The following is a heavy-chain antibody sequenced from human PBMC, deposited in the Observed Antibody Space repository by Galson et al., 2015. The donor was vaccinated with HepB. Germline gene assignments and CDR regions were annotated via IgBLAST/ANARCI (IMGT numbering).Heavy chain of an antibody. V-gene: IGHV3-7*01. D-gene: IGHD6-13*01. J-gene: IGHJ5*02. CDR2: INKDGSEK. CDR1: GFTFSDYW. Sequence: SLRLSCAASGFTFSDYWMSWVRLAPGKGLEWVANINKDGSEKHYVDSVKGRFTISRDNAKNSLWLQMNGLRAEDTAVYYCARDRVVAGGGDWFDPWGQGTLVTVSS. CDR3: ARDRVVAGGGDWFDP.